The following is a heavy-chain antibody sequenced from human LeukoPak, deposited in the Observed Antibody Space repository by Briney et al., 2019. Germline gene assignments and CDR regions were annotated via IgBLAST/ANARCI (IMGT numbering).Heavy chain of an antibody. D-gene: IGHD3-22*01. V-gene: IGHV1-69*13. J-gene: IGHJ5*02. CDR1: GGTFSSYA. Sequence: GASVKVSCKASGGTFSSYAISWVRQAPGQGLEWMGGIIPIFGTANYAQKFQGRVTITADESTSTAYMELSSLRSEDTAVYYCAGSGYYDSSGYYPFDPWGQGTMVTVSS. CDR2: IIPIFGTA. CDR3: AGSGYYDSSGYYPFDP.